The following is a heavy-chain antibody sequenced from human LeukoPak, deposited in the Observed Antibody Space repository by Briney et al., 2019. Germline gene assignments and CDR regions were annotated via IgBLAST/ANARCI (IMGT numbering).Heavy chain of an antibody. J-gene: IGHJ6*02. CDR1: GFTFSSYW. Sequence: GGSLRLTCAASGFTFSSYWMSWVRQAPGKGLEWVANIKQDRSEKYYVDSVKGRFTISRDNAKNSLYLQMNSLRAEDTAVYYCASAYCSGDSCYSPDKHYGMDVWGQGTTVTVSS. CDR2: IKQDRSEK. CDR3: ASAYCSGDSCYSPDKHYGMDV. V-gene: IGHV3-7*01. D-gene: IGHD2-15*01.